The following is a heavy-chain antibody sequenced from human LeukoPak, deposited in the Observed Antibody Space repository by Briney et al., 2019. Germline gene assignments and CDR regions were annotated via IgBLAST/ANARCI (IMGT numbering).Heavy chain of an antibody. CDR3: AREESVDYYDSSDYNWFDP. D-gene: IGHD3-22*01. Sequence: ASVKVSCKASGYTFTSYTMNWVRQAPGQGLEWMGWINTNTGNPTYTQGFTGRFVFSLDTSVSTAYLQISSLKAEDTAVYYCAREESVDYYDSSDYNWFDPWGQGTLVTVSS. CDR1: GYTFTSYT. CDR2: INTNTGNP. V-gene: IGHV7-4-1*02. J-gene: IGHJ5*02.